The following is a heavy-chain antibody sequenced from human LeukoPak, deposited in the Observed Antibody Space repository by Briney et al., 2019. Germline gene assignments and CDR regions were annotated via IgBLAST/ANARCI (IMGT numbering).Heavy chain of an antibody. Sequence: GGSLRLSCAVSGFTITDYGMSWVRQAPGKGLEWVSAISVSGDTKYYADSVKGRFIISRDNSKNTLYLQINSLRAEDTALYYCAQGYSSGLYPYWGQGTLVTVSS. CDR1: GFTITDYG. J-gene: IGHJ4*02. CDR2: ISVSGDTK. CDR3: AQGYSSGLYPY. D-gene: IGHD6-19*01. V-gene: IGHV3-23*01.